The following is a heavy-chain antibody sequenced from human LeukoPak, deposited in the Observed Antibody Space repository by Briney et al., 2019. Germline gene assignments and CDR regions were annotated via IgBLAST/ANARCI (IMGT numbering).Heavy chain of an antibody. V-gene: IGHV3-23*01. CDR1: GFTFSSYA. J-gene: IGHJ4*02. CDR2: ISSTGSYT. CDR3: ARRGESTNYGDYRFDS. Sequence: GGSPRLSCTVSGFTFSSYAMSWVRQAPGKGLEWVSAISSTGSYTYHADSVKGRFTISRGNSKNTLYLQMNSLRVEDTAVYYCARRGESTNYGDYRFDSWGQGTLVFVSS. D-gene: IGHD4-17*01.